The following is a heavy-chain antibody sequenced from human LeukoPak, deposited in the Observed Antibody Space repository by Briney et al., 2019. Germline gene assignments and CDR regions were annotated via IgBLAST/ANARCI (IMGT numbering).Heavy chain of an antibody. CDR1: GFTFSTYS. D-gene: IGHD2-21*02. Sequence: GGSLRLSCAASGFTFSTYSMNWVRQAPGKGLEWVSSISFTNAIFYADSLKGRFTISRDNAKNPLYLQMYSLRAEDTAVYYCAREQTRGGDLDYWGQGALVTVSS. J-gene: IGHJ4*02. CDR3: AREQTRGGDLDY. V-gene: IGHV3-21*01. CDR2: ISFTNAI.